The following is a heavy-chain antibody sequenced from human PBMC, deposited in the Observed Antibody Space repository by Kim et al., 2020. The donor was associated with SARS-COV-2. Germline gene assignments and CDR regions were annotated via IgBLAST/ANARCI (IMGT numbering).Heavy chain of an antibody. V-gene: IGHV3-64*01. Sequence: SNGGSTYYANSVKGRFTISRDNSKNTLYLQMGSLRAEDMAVYYCARSWDYWGQVTLVTVSS. CDR2: SNGGST. CDR3: ARSWDY. J-gene: IGHJ4*02.